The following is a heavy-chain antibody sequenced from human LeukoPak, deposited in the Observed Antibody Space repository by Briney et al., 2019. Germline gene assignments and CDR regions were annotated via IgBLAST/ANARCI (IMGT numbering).Heavy chain of an antibody. J-gene: IGHJ4*02. CDR2: ISPRDSDT. V-gene: IGHV5-51*01. CDR1: GYTFTHQW. D-gene: IGHD3-10*01. CDR3: ARHSAVIGAI. Sequence: GESLKISCKASGYTFTHQWIGWVRQKSGSGLEWMGIISPRDSDTRYSPSFKGHVTISADKSINTAYLEWSRLEASDTGIYYCARHSAVIGAIWGQGTLVTVSS.